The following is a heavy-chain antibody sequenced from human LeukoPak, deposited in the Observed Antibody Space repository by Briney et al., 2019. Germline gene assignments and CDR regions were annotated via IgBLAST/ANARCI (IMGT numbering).Heavy chain of an antibody. D-gene: IGHD1-26*01. Sequence: GGSLRLSCAASGITVSNNYMMWARQAPGKGPECVSLIYSGGATNYADSVKGRFIISRDSSENTVYLQMNSLRAEDTAVYYCARDAPGGGYWGQGTLVTVSS. J-gene: IGHJ4*02. CDR3: ARDAPGGGY. V-gene: IGHV3-66*02. CDR2: IYSGGAT. CDR1: GITVSNNY.